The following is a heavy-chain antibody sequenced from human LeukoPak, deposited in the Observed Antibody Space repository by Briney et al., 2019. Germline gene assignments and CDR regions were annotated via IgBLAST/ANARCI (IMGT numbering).Heavy chain of an antibody. CDR1: GGSISSGDYY. CDR2: IYYSGST. J-gene: IGHJ4*02. CDR3: THGNILTGLGIDY. D-gene: IGHD3-9*01. Sequence: SETLSLTCTVSGGSISSGDYYWSWIRQPPGKGLEWIGYIYYSGSTYYNPSLKSRVTISVDTSKNQFSLKLSSVTAADTAVYYCTHGNILTGLGIDYWGQGTLVTVSS. V-gene: IGHV4-30-4*01.